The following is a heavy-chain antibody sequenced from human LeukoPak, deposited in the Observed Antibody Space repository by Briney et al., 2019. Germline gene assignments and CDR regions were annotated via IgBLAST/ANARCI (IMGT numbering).Heavy chain of an antibody. Sequence: GGSLRLSCAASGFTFSSYGMHWVRQAPGKGLEWVAFIRYDGSNKYYAESVKGRFTISRDNSKNTLCLQMNSLRAEDTAVYYCAKDEYCSSTSWQYYYYYYMDVWGKGTTVTVSS. V-gene: IGHV3-30*02. D-gene: IGHD2-2*01. J-gene: IGHJ6*03. CDR1: GFTFSSYG. CDR3: AKDEYCSSTSWQYYYYYYMDV. CDR2: IRYDGSNK.